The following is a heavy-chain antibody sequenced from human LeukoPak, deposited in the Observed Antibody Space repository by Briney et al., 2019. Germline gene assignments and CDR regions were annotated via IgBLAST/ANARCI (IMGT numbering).Heavy chain of an antibody. D-gene: IGHD6-13*01. J-gene: IGHJ4*02. V-gene: IGHV4-59*01. CDR1: GGSISSYY. CDR2: IYYSGST. CDR3: ARSVWDLSSSWYDY. Sequence: PSETLSLTCTVSGGSISSYYWSWIRQPPGKGLEWIGYIYYSGSTNYNPSLKSRVTISVDTSKNQFSLKLSSVTAADTAVYYCARSVWDLSSSWYDYWGQGTLVTVSS.